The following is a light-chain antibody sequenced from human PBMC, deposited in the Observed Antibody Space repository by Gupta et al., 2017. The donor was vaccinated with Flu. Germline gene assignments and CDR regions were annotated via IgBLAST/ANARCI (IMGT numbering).Light chain of an antibody. CDR2: WAS. CDR3: QQYYTTPMYT. J-gene: IGKJ2*01. Sequence: DLVMTQSPDSLTLSLGETATINCKSSQSVLYSSNNKNYLAWYQQKVGQPPKLLIYWASTRDSGVPDRFSGSGSGTDFTLTISTLQAEDVAIYYCQQYYTTPMYTFGQGTKREIK. CDR1: QSVLYSSNNKNY. V-gene: IGKV4-1*01.